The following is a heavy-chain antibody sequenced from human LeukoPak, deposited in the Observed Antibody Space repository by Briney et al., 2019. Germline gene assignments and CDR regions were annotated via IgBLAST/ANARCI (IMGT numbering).Heavy chain of an antibody. CDR2: IHYSGDT. D-gene: IGHD6-13*01. Sequence: SETLSLTCTVSGGSVSSGDYYWSWIRQPPGKGLEWIGYIHYSGDTYYNPSLKSRVSISVDTSKKQFSLKLNSVTPEDTAVYYCARISAAGDFDYWGQGTLVTVSS. V-gene: IGHV4-30-4*01. CDR1: GGSVSSGDYY. J-gene: IGHJ4*02. CDR3: ARISAAGDFDY.